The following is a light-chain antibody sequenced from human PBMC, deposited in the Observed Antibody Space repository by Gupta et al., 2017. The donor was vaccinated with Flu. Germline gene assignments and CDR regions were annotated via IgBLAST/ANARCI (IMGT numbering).Light chain of an antibody. Sequence: SALTQPPSVSGSPGQSVTISCTGTSSDVGSYNRVSWYQQPPATAPKLMIYDVSNRPAGVPDRFSASKSGNTASLTISGLQADDEGDYYFSSYTITSTYVFGTGTKVTVL. V-gene: IGLV2-18*02. CDR1: SSDVGSYNR. J-gene: IGLJ1*01. CDR2: DVS. CDR3: SSYTITSTYV.